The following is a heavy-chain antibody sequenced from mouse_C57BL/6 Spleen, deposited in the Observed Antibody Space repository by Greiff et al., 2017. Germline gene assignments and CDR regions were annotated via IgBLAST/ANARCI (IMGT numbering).Heavy chain of an antibody. CDR1: GYTFTDYY. J-gene: IGHJ4*01. Sequence: EVQLQQSGPELVKPGASVKISCKASGYTFTDYYMNWVKPSHGKSLEWIGDINPNNGGTRYNQKFKGKATLTVDKYSSTAYMELRSLKSEDYAVYYWARGGGYSNYEAMDYWGQGTSVTVSS. CDR2: INPNNGGT. V-gene: IGHV1-26*01. D-gene: IGHD2-5*01. CDR3: ARGGGYSNYEAMDY.